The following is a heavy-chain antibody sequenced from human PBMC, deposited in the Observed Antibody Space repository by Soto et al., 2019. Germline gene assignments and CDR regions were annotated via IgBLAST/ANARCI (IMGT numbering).Heavy chain of an antibody. D-gene: IGHD3-22*01. CDR1: CGSISSYY. Sequence: LSLTCTVSCGSISSYYWSWIRQPPGKGLEWIGYIYYSGSTNYNPSLKSRVTISVDTSKNQFSLKLSSVTAADTAVYYCAREARTYYYDSSGYRQYYFDYWGQGTLVTVSS. CDR3: AREARTYYYDSSGYRQYYFDY. V-gene: IGHV4-59*01. CDR2: IYYSGST. J-gene: IGHJ4*02.